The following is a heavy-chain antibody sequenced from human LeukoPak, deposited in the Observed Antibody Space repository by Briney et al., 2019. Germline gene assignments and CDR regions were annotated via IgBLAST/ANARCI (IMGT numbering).Heavy chain of an antibody. Sequence: GGSLRLSCAASGFTFSSYAMSWVRQAPGKGLEWASAISGSGGSTFYADSVKGRFTISRDNSKNTLYLQVNSLRAEDTAVYYCARSRWLQPYYFDFWGQGTLVTVSS. CDR1: GFTFSSYA. D-gene: IGHD5-18*01. V-gene: IGHV3-23*01. J-gene: IGHJ4*02. CDR3: ARSRWLQPYYFDF. CDR2: ISGSGGST.